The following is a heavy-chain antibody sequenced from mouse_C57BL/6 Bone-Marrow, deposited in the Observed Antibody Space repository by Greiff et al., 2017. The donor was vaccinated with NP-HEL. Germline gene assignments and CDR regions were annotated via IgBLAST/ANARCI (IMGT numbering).Heavy chain of an antibody. J-gene: IGHJ4*01. D-gene: IGHD2-10*02. CDR3: ARRMVYGKGVYYAMDY. V-gene: IGHV5-6*01. CDR2: ISRGGSYT. Sequence: EVQLMESGGDLVKPGGSLKLSCAASGFTFSSYGMSWVRQTPDKRLEWVATISRGGSYTYYPDSVKGRFTISRDNAKNTLYLQMSSLKSEDTAMYYCARRMVYGKGVYYAMDYWGQGTSVTVSS. CDR1: GFTFSSYG.